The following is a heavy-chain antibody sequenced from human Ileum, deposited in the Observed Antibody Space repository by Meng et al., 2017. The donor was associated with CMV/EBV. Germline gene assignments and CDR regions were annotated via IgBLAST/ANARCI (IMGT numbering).Heavy chain of an antibody. Sequence: GGSLRLSCAASGFTVSDNYMGWVRQAPGKGLEWVSGIYSGGTTFYADSVKGRFTISRDNGKNTLFLQMNSLRPEDTAVYYCARDSGADMVATGDFDFWGQGTRVTGAS. J-gene: IGHJ4*02. V-gene: IGHV3-66*02. CDR3: ARDSGADMVATGDFDF. CDR1: GFTVSDNY. CDR2: IYSGGTT. D-gene: IGHD5-12*01.